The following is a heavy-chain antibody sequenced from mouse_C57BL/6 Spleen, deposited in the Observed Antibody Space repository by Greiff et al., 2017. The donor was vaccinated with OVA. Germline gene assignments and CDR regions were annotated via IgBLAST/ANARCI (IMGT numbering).Heavy chain of an antibody. V-gene: IGHV1-80*01. CDR3: ARGGTAQATAWFAY. CDR1: GYAFSSYW. Sequence: VQLQQSGAELVKPGASVKISCKASGYAFSSYWMNWVKQRPGKGLEWIGQIYPGDGDTNYNGKFKGKATLTADKSSSTAYMQRSSLTSEDSAVYFCARGGTAQATAWFAYWGQGTLVTVSA. CDR2: IYPGDGDT. D-gene: IGHD3-2*02. J-gene: IGHJ3*01.